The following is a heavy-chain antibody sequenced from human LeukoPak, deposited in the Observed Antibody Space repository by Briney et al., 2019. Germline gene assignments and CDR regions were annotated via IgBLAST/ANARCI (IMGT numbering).Heavy chain of an antibody. J-gene: IGHJ4*02. CDR1: GGSISSYY. V-gene: IGHV4-59*08. D-gene: IGHD3-22*01. CDR2: IYYSGST. Sequence: SETLSLTCTVSGGSISSYYWSWIRQPPGKGLEWIGYIYYSGSTNYNPSLKSRVTISVDTSKNQFSLKLSSVTAADTAVYYCARGAGYDSSAPFDYWGQGTLVTVSS. CDR3: ARGAGYDSSAPFDY.